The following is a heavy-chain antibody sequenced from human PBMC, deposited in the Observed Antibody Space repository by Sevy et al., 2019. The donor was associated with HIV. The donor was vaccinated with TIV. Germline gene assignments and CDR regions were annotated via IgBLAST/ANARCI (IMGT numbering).Heavy chain of an antibody. CDR2: IRLEGKDK. D-gene: IGHD5-12*01. CDR1: GFSFSNYG. V-gene: IGHV3-30*02. J-gene: IGHJ4*02. CDR3: ARDPGYSGYDWGALTYYFDY. Sequence: GGSLRLSCEAFGFSFSNYGMHWVRQAPGKGREWVSSIRLEGKDKQYADSVKGRFTTSRDNSKNTLNLQMNSLRAEDTAVYYCARDPGYSGYDWGALTYYFDYWGQGTLVTVSS.